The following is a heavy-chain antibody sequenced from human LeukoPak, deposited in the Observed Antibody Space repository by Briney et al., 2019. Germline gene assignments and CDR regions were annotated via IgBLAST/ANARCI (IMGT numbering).Heavy chain of an antibody. J-gene: IGHJ3*02. Sequence: SETLSLTCTVSGGSISSYYWSWIRQPPGRGLEWLGYIYYSGSTNYNPSLKSRVTISVDTSKNQFARKLSSVPAADTAVYYCARGNRVNAFDIWGQGTMVTVSS. V-gene: IGHV4-59*12. CDR3: ARGNRVNAFDI. D-gene: IGHD1-14*01. CDR2: IYYSGST. CDR1: GGSISSYY.